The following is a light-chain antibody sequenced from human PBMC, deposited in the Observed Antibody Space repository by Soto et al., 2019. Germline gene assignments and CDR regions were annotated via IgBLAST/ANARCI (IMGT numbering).Light chain of an antibody. V-gene: IGKV3-15*01. Sequence: EIVMTQSPGTLSVSPGERATLSCRASQSVSSNLAWYQQYPGQAAVLLIYAASTRATGIPPRCSGSRSGTEFTLTISSLQSEDFAVYYCQQYNNWPRTFGQGTKVEIK. CDR2: AAS. J-gene: IGKJ1*01. CDR1: QSVSSN. CDR3: QQYNNWPRT.